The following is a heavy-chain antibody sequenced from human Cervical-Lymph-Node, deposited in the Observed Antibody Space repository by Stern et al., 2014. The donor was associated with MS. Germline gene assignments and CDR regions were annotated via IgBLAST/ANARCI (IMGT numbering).Heavy chain of an antibody. J-gene: IGHJ6*02. Sequence: EVQLVESGGGLVQPGGSLRLSCAASGFTFSNFWMSWVRQAPGKGLAWVANINQYGSGSYYVDSVKGRFTISRDNAKKSLYLQMTSLRADDTAVYYCARERCSSTGCFRDYYYGLDVWGQGTTVTVSS. CDR1: GFTFSNFW. CDR2: INQYGSGS. CDR3: ARERCSSTGCFRDYYYGLDV. D-gene: IGHD2-2*01. V-gene: IGHV3-7*01.